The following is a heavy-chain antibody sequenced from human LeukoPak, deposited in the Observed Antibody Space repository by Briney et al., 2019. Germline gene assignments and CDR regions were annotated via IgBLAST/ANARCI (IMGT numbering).Heavy chain of an antibody. D-gene: IGHD3-22*01. CDR3: ARDTYYYDSSGLTTIDY. Sequence: PSETLSLTCTVSGGSISSYYWSWIRQPPGKGLEWIGYIYYSGSTNYNPSLKSRVTISVDTSKNQFSLKLSSVTAADTAVYYCARDTYYYDSSGLTTIDYWGQGTLVTVSS. V-gene: IGHV4-59*12. J-gene: IGHJ4*02. CDR2: IYYSGST. CDR1: GGSISSYY.